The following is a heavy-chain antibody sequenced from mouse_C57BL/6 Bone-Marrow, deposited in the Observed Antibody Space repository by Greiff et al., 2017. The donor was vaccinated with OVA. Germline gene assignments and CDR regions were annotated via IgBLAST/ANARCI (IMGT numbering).Heavy chain of an antibody. V-gene: IGHV14-4*01. CDR1: GFNIKDDY. Sequence: VQLQQSGAELVRPGASVKLSCTASGFNIKDDYMHWVKERPDQGLEWIGWIYPENGDTEYASKFQGKATITADTSSKTVYLHLTSLTSEDTAVYYCTTYRYWGQGTTLTVSS. J-gene: IGHJ2*01. CDR3: TTYRY. CDR2: IYPENGDT.